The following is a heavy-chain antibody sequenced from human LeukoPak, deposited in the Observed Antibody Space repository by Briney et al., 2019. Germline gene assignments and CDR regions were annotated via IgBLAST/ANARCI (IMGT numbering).Heavy chain of an antibody. CDR3: AKDRGATLYYFLY. CDR1: GFTFSSYA. V-gene: IGHV3-23*01. D-gene: IGHD1-26*01. Sequence: GGSLRDSCAASGFTFSSYAMSWVRQAPGKGLEWVSAISGSGGSTYYADSVKGRFNISRDNSKNTLYLQMNSLRAEDTAVYYCAKDRGATLYYFLYWLQGTLVTVSS. J-gene: IGHJ4*02. CDR2: ISGSGGST.